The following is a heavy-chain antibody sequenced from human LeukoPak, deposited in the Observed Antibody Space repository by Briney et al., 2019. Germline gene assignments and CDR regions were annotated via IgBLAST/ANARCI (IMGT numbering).Heavy chain of an antibody. Sequence: SGTLSLTCTVSGGSISSYYWSWIRQPPGKELEWIGYIFYNGSTNYSPSLKSRVTISVDTSQNQFSLKLTSVTAADTAVYYCARARYYYDNSVYPAVRFDFWGQGILVTVS. CDR2: IFYNGST. J-gene: IGHJ4*02. CDR3: ARARYYYDNSVYPAVRFDF. CDR1: GGSISSYY. V-gene: IGHV4-59*01. D-gene: IGHD3-22*01.